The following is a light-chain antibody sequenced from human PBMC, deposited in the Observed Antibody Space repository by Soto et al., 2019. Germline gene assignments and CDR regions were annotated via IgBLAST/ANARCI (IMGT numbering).Light chain of an antibody. CDR2: EVS. CDR3: SSYTSSSTVV. Sequence: QSALTQPASVSASPGQSITISCTGTSSDVGGYNYVSWYQQYPGKAPKVLIYEVSNRPSGVSNRFSGSKSGNTASLTISGLQAEDEADYYCSSYTSSSTVVFGGGTKLTVL. J-gene: IGLJ2*01. V-gene: IGLV2-14*01. CDR1: SSDVGGYNY.